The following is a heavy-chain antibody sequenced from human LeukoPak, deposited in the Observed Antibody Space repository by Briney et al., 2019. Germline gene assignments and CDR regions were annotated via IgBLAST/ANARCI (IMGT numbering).Heavy chain of an antibody. CDR3: AGYSSTTRSGMDV. V-gene: IGHV4-28*01. CDR1: GYSITSSSW. D-gene: IGHD6-19*01. CDR2: IYHSGTT. J-gene: IGHJ6*02. Sequence: SETLSLTCAVSGYSITSSSWWGWIRQPPGKGLEWIGYIYHSGTTYYNPSLQSRVTMSVDTSKNQFSLKLSSVTAADTAVYYCAGYSSTTRSGMDVWGQGTTVTVSS.